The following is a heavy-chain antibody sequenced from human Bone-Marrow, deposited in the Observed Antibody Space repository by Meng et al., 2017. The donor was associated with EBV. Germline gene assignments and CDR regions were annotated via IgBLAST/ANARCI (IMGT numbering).Heavy chain of an antibody. CDR2: IYYSGST. D-gene: IGHD2-21*02. Sequence: TCXXSGGXTSSXXXYWGWIPQPPGKXLEWIGSIYYSGSTYYTPSLKRRVAVSIDTSKNQFSLNLISVTAADTAVYYCARVAKTSATVTAYPEYWGQGTLVTVSS. CDR3: ARVAKTSATVTAYPEY. J-gene: IGHJ4*02. V-gene: IGHV4-39*07. CDR1: GGXTSSXXXY.